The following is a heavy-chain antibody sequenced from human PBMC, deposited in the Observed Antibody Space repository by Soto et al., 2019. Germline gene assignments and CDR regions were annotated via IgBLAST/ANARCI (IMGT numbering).Heavy chain of an antibody. Sequence: GGSLRLSCEASGFTFTMYWMHWVRQAPGKGLVWVSRVNSDGTGTTYADSVKGRFTVSRDNAKNSVFLQMDSLRAEDAGVYYCARDRYCSGGSCYSFWFDPWGQGTLVTVSS. CDR3: ARDRYCSGGSCYSFWFDP. J-gene: IGHJ5*02. D-gene: IGHD2-15*01. V-gene: IGHV3-74*01. CDR2: VNSDGTGT. CDR1: GFTFTMYW.